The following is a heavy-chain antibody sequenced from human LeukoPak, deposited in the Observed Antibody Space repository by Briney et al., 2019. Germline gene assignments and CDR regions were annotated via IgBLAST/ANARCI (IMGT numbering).Heavy chain of an antibody. Sequence: GGSLRLSCAASGFTVSSNYMSWVRQAPGKGLEWVSVIYSGGSTYYADSVKGRFAISRDNSKNTLYLQMNSLRAEDTAVYYCAREAYSSSWYYFDYWGQGTLVTVSS. J-gene: IGHJ4*02. V-gene: IGHV3-66*01. CDR2: IYSGGST. CDR3: AREAYSSSWYYFDY. D-gene: IGHD6-13*01. CDR1: GFTVSSNY.